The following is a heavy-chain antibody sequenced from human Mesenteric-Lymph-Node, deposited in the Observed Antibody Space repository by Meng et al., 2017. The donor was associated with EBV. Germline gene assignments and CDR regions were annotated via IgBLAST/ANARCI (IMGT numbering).Heavy chain of an antibody. J-gene: IGHJ4*02. CDR3: SNLPYSY. CDR2: ISGSGGTT. V-gene: IGHV3-23*04. Sequence: EVQRVPLGGGFVHPGGSLRLSCAASGFTFNIYDINWVRQAPGRGLEWVSGISGSGGTTYYADSVKGRFSISRDNSGNTVYLQMSSLRAEDTAVYYCSNLPYSYWGQGTLVTVSS. CDR1: GFTFNIYD. D-gene: IGHD4-11*01.